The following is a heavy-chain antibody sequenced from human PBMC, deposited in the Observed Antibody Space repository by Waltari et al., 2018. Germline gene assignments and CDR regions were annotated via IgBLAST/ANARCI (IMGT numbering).Heavy chain of an antibody. D-gene: IGHD3-16*02. CDR1: GYTFTSYA. V-gene: IGHV1-3*01. CDR2: INAGNGNT. J-gene: IGHJ6*02. Sequence: QVQLVQSGAEVKKPGASVKVSCKASGYTFTSYAMHWVRQAPGQRLEWMGWINAGNGNTKYSQKFQGRVTITRDTSASTAYIELSSLRSEDTAVYYCAREPYDYVWGSYRQPNYYYYGMDVWGQGTTVTVSS. CDR3: AREPYDYVWGSYRQPNYYYYGMDV.